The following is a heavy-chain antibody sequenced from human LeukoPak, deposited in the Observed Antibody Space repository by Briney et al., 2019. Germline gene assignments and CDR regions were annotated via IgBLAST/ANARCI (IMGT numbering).Heavy chain of an antibody. J-gene: IGHJ4*02. Sequence: GSLRLSCAGSGFTFSNYAMTWVRQPPGKGLEWIGEINHSGSTNYNPSLKSRVTISVDTSKNQFSLKLSSVTAADTAVYYCARSEMATITLDYWGQGTLVTVSS. CDR3: ARSEMATITLDY. CDR1: GFTFSNYA. V-gene: IGHV4-34*01. D-gene: IGHD5-24*01. CDR2: INHSGST.